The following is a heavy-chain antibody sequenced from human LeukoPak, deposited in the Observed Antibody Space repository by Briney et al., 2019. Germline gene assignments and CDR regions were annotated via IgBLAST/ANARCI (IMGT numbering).Heavy chain of an antibody. V-gene: IGHV3-30*02. J-gene: IGHJ6*03. Sequence: GGSLRLSCAASGFSFSTYGMHWVRQAPGKGLEWVAFIRYDGSNKYYTDSVKGRFTISRDNSKNTLYLQMNSLRAEDTAVYYCAKDRVTMVRGVPTNTYYYYYMDVWGKGTTVTVSS. CDR3: AKDRVTMVRGVPTNTYYYYYMDV. CDR2: IRYDGSNK. CDR1: GFSFSTYG. D-gene: IGHD3-10*01.